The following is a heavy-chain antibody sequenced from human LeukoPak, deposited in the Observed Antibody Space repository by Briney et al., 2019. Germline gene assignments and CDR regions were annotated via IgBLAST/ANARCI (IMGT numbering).Heavy chain of an antibody. J-gene: IGHJ1*01. V-gene: IGHV4-38-2*02. CDR2: IYHSGAT. Sequence: SETLSLTCTVSGHSIINSFYWGWIRQAPGKGLEGIGSIYHSGATYYNPSLKSRVTISLDTSRNQFSLKLNSVTAADTAVYYCARTVDSSGFSSFQHWGQGTLVTVSS. CDR1: GHSIINSFY. D-gene: IGHD3-22*01. CDR3: ARTVDSSGFSSFQH.